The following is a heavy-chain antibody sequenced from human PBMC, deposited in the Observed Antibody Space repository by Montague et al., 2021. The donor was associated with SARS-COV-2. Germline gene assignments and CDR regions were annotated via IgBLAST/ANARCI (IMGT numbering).Heavy chain of an antibody. Sequence: SETLSLTCAVYGGSFSGYDWSWIRQSPGKGLEWIGEINHSGSTNYNPSLKSRVTVSVDTSKNQFSLKLSSVTAADTAVYYCARGSVEITMIAVVFTEGTYYFDYWGRGTLVAVSS. CDR3: ARGSVEITMIAVVFTEGTYYFDY. V-gene: IGHV4-34*01. CDR2: INHSGST. J-gene: IGHJ4*02. CDR1: GGSFSGYD. D-gene: IGHD3-22*01.